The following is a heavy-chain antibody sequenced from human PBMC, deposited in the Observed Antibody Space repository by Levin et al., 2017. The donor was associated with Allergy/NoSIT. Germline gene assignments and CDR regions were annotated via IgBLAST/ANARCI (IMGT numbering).Heavy chain of an antibody. CDR1: GFTFSSYG. CDR3: ARTGVLGFDKSGSDAFDI. D-gene: IGHD3-22*01. J-gene: IGHJ3*02. Sequence: GESLKISCVASGFTFSSYGMDWVRQAPGKGLEWVSYISSSSSRKYYADSVKGRFTISRDNARNSLYLQMSSLRDEDTAVYYCARTGVLGFDKSGSDAFDIWGQGTMVTVSS. V-gene: IGHV3-48*02. CDR2: ISSSSSRK.